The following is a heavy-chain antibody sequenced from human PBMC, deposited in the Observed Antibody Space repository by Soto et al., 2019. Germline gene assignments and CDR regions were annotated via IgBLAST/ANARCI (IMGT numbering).Heavy chain of an antibody. CDR2: IKQDGSEK. J-gene: IGHJ4*02. CDR3: AVSYGDYEGGYFDC. D-gene: IGHD4-17*01. CDR1: GFTFSSYW. V-gene: IGHV3-7*01. Sequence: EVQLVESGGGLVQPGGSLRLSCAASGFTFSSYWMSWVRQAPGKGLEWVANIKQDGSEKYYVDSVKGRFTISRDNAKNSLYLQMYSLGAEDTAVYYCAVSYGDYEGGYFDCWGQGTLVTVSS.